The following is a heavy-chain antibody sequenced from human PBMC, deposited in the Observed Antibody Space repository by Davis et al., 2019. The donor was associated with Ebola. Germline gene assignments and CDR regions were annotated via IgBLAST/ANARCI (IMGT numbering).Heavy chain of an antibody. V-gene: IGHV3-43*02. Sequence: GESLKISCTASGFTLDDYAMHWVRQAPGKGLEWVSLICAAGDKTDYADSVKGRFTISRDNSKNSLYLQMSSLTTEDNTFYYCAREIIPYWYFDLWGRGTLVTVSS. CDR1: GFTLDDYA. D-gene: IGHD2-2*02. CDR3: AREIIPYWYFDL. J-gene: IGHJ2*01. CDR2: ICAAGDKT.